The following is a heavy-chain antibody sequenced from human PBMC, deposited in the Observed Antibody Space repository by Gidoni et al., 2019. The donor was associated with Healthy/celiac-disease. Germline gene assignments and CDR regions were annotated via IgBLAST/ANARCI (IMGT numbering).Heavy chain of an antibody. CDR1: GYTFTSYS. J-gene: IGHJ5*01. CDR3: ARSDRGVWGGFDS. D-gene: IGHD2-8*02. CDR2: SNAGNGNR. Sequence: QVQLVQSGAEVKNPGASVKVSCKASGYTFTSYSMHWVRQAPGQRLEWMGWSNAGNGNRKYSQKVQGRGTITRYTSASTAYMELSSLSSEATAGYYCARSDRGVWGGFDSWGQGTLVTVSS. V-gene: IGHV1-3*01.